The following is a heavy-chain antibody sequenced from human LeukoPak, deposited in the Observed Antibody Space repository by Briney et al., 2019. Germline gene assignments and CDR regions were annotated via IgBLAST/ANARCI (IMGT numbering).Heavy chain of an antibody. CDR1: GFTFDNYA. CDR3: AKEGAFGGSGALDY. Sequence: GGSLRLSCAASGFTFDNYAMNWVRQAPGKGLEWVSSISGSGDIKDFGDSVKGRFTTSRDNSKNTVSLQMNSLRADDTAVYYCAKEGAFGGSGALDYWGQGTLVTVSS. J-gene: IGHJ4*02. CDR2: ISGSGDIK. V-gene: IGHV3-23*01. D-gene: IGHD6-19*01.